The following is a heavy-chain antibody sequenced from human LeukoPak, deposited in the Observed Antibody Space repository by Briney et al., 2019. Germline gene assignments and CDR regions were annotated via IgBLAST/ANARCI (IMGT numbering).Heavy chain of an antibody. CDR2: LSYDGNNY. J-gene: IGHJ6*02. CDR3: ARADCRGGSCGYGVDV. V-gene: IGHV3-30-3*01. Sequence: GGFLRLSCAASGFTFSQFSMHWVRQAPGKGLDWLAVLSYDGNNYYYADSVKGRFTISRDNAQNTLYLQMNFVRSDDSGVYYCARADCRGGSCGYGVDVWGQGTTVTVSS. D-gene: IGHD2-15*01. CDR1: GFTFSQFS.